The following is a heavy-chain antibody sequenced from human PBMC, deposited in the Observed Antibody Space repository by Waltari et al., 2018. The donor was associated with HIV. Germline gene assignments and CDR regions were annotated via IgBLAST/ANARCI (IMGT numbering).Heavy chain of an antibody. D-gene: IGHD2-15*01. CDR1: GGPISSGGYY. V-gene: IGHV4-31*03. CDR3: ARDPYGGSLGGYVDY. J-gene: IGHJ4*02. Sequence: QVQLQESGPGLVKPSQTLSLTCTVSGGPISSGGYYWSWIRQHPGKGLEWIGYIYYSGSAYYTPSLNIRVTRAVETSMKHFSLKLSSVTAADTAVDCCARDPYGGSLGGYVDYWGQGTLGTVSS. CDR2: IYYSGSA.